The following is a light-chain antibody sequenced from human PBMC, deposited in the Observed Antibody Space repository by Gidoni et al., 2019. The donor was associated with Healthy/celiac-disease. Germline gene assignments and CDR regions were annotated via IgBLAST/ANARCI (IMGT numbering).Light chain of an antibody. CDR3: QQRSNWPPLFT. J-gene: IGKJ3*01. CDR1: QSVRSY. V-gene: IGKV3-11*01. CDR2: ASS. Sequence: IVFTQSPAPLSLSPGERATLSCRASQSVRSYLAWYQQKPGPAPRLLIYASSNSATGIPSRFSGSGSGTDFTLTISSLEPEDFAVYYCQQRSNWPPLFTFGPGTKVDIK.